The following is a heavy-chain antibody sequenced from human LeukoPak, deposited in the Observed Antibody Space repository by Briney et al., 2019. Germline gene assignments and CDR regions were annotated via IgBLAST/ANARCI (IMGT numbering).Heavy chain of an antibody. D-gene: IGHD2-2*02. V-gene: IGHV1-2*02. CDR2: INPNSGGT. J-gene: IGHJ4*02. Sequence: ASVKVSCKASGYTFTGYYIHWVRQAPGQGLEWMGWINPNSGGTNYAQKFQGRVTMTRDTPISTAYMELSRLRSDDTAVYYCARAQVCSTTSCYSYFDYWGQGTLVTVSS. CDR3: ARAQVCSTTSCYSYFDY. CDR1: GYTFTGYY.